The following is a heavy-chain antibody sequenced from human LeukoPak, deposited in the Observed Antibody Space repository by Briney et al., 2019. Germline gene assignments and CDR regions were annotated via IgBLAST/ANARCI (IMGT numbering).Heavy chain of an antibody. CDR1: GYTFTSYG. CDR2: ISAYNGNT. J-gene: IGHJ4*02. D-gene: IGHD3-22*01. V-gene: IGHV1-18*01. Sequence: GASVKVSFKACGYTFTSYGIRWVRQAPGQGREGMGWISAYNGNTNHAQKLHGRVTKPTDTSTRTDYMELKNLTSDDTPLYYSARGVSSSGYSDLNFWGQGTLVSVSS. CDR3: ARGVSSSGYSDLNF.